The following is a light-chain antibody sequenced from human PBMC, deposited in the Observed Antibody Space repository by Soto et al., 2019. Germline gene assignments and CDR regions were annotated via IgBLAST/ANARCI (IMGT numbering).Light chain of an antibody. Sequence: QSVLTQPPSVSAAPGQKVTISCTGTSSDVGGFNYVSWYQQHPGKAPKLMIYGVSNRPSGVSNRFSGSKSGTTASLTISGLQAEDEANYYCSSYSGSGTDVFGTGTKLTVL. CDR3: SSYSGSGTDV. V-gene: IGLV2-14*01. CDR1: SSDVGGFNY. J-gene: IGLJ1*01. CDR2: GVS.